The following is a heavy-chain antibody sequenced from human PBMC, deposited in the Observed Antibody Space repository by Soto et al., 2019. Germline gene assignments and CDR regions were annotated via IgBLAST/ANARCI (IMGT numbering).Heavy chain of an antibody. CDR1: GFTVSSNY. Sequence: GGSLRLSCAASGFTVSSNYMSWVRQAPGKGLEWVSVIYSGGSTYYADSVKGRFTISRHNSKNTPYLQMNSLRAEDTAVYYCARETTSPDSYYYYYMDVWGKGTTVTVSS. J-gene: IGHJ6*03. CDR3: ARETTSPDSYYYYYMDV. D-gene: IGHD1-1*01. CDR2: IYSGGST. V-gene: IGHV3-53*04.